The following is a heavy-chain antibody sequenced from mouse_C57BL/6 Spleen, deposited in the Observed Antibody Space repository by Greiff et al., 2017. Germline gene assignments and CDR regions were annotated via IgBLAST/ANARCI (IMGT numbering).Heavy chain of an antibody. V-gene: IGHV1-69*01. CDR3: ARVGLRLHAMDY. CDR1: GYTFTSYW. D-gene: IGHD3-2*02. Sequence: QVQLQQPGAELVMPGASVKLSCKASGYTFTSYWMHWVQQRPGQGLEWIGEIGPSGSYTNYTQQFKGQFTLTVDNTCSIVYLQLSSLTSEDAAVYYCARVGLRLHAMDYWGQGTSVTVSS. J-gene: IGHJ4*01. CDR2: IGPSGSYT.